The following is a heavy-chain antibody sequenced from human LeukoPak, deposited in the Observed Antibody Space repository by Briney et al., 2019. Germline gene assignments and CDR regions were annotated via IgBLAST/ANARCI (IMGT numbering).Heavy chain of an antibody. CDR1: GFTFSSYA. V-gene: IGHV3-23*01. D-gene: IGHD1-1*01. CDR3: AKAHWDDEYIFDY. CDR2: ISGSGGRT. Sequence: GGSLRLSCAASGFTFSSYAMGWVRQAPGKGLEWVSAISGSGGRTYYADSVKGRFTISRDNSKNTLYLKMNSLRAEDTAVYYCAKAHWDDEYIFDYWGQGTLVTVSS. J-gene: IGHJ4*02.